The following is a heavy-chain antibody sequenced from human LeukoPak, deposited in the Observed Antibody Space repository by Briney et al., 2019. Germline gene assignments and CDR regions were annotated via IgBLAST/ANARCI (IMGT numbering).Heavy chain of an antibody. CDR1: GYTFTSYG. Sequence: ASVKVSCKASGYTFTSYGISWVRQAPGQGLEWMGWISAYNGNTNYAQKLQGRVTMTTDTSTSTAYMELRSLRSDDTAVYYCARPDSGSYYGYFDYWGQGTLVTVSS. D-gene: IGHD1-26*01. CDR3: ARPDSGSYYGYFDY. V-gene: IGHV1-18*01. CDR2: ISAYNGNT. J-gene: IGHJ4*02.